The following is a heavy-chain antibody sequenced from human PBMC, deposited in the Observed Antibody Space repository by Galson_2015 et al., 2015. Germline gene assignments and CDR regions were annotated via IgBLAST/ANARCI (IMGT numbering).Heavy chain of an antibody. CDR3: ARGYYYDSSGYPIPDY. D-gene: IGHD3-22*01. V-gene: IGHV3-30-3*01. CDR1: GFTFSSYA. Sequence: SLRLSCAASGFTFSSYAMHWVRQAPGKGLEWVAVISYDGSNKYYADSVKGRFTISRDNSKNTLYLQMNNLRAEDTAVYYCARGYYYDSSGYPIPDYWGQGTLVTVSS. J-gene: IGHJ4*02. CDR2: ISYDGSNK.